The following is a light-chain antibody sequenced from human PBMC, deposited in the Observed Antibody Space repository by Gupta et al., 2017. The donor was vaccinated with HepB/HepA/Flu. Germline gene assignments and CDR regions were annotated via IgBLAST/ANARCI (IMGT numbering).Light chain of an antibody. CDR2: DVS. CDR1: STDLGSDNY. CDR3: SSFTTSSTWV. Sequence: QSALPQPASVSESPRPSITISCTGTSTDLGSDNYVSWYQQHPGKAPKLIIFDVSNRPSGLSNRFSGSKSGNTASLTISGLQAEDEADYYCSSFTTSSTWVFGGGTKLTVL. V-gene: IGLV2-14*01. J-gene: IGLJ3*02.